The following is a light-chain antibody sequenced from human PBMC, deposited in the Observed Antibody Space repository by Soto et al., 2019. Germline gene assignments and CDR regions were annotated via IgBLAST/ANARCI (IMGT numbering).Light chain of an antibody. CDR3: SSYAGSNNLV. Sequence: QSALTQPPSASGSPGQSVTLSCTGTSSDVGAYNYVSWYQQHPGKAPKLVIYEVSKRPSGVPDRFSGSQSGNTASLTVSGLQAEEEADYYCSSYAGSNNLVFGGGTKLTVL. V-gene: IGLV2-8*01. J-gene: IGLJ3*02. CDR1: SSDVGAYNY. CDR2: EVS.